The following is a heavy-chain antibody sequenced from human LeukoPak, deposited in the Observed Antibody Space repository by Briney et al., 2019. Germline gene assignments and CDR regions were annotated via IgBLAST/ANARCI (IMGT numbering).Heavy chain of an antibody. CDR1: GGTFSSYA. Sequence: SVKVSCKASGGTFSSYAISWVRQAPGQGLEWMGRIIPILGIANYAQKFQGRVTITADKSTSTAYMELSSLRSEDTAVYYCARGSTVTPAFDIWGQGTMVTVSS. CDR2: IIPILGIA. V-gene: IGHV1-69*04. CDR3: ARGSTVTPAFDI. D-gene: IGHD4-17*01. J-gene: IGHJ3*02.